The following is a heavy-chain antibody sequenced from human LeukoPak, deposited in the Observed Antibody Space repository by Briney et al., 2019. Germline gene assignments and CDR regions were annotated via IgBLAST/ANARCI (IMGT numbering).Heavy chain of an antibody. CDR2: IYYSGST. Sequence: PSETLSLTCTVSGGSISSSSYYWGWIRQPPGKGLEWIGSIYYSGSTYYNPSLKSRVTISVDTSKNQFSLKLSSVTAADTAVYYCARGGYGYNSKALDIWGQGTMVTVSS. V-gene: IGHV4-39*07. D-gene: IGHD5-12*01. CDR3: ARGGYGYNSKALDI. J-gene: IGHJ3*02. CDR1: GGSISSSSYY.